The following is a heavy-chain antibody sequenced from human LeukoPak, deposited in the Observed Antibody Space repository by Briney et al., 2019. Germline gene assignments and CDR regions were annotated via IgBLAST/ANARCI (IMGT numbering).Heavy chain of an antibody. CDR2: ISCSSSYI. J-gene: IGHJ6*03. CDR3: ARDRGYYDFWSGSMSGAPSGGYMDV. Sequence: GGSLRLSCAASGFTFSSYSMNWVRQAPGKGLEWVSSISCSSSYIYYADSAKGRFTISRDNAKNSLYLQMNSLRAEDTAVYYCARDRGYYDFWSGSMSGAPSGGYMDVWGKGTTVTVSS. CDR1: GFTFSSYS. V-gene: IGHV3-21*01. D-gene: IGHD3-3*01.